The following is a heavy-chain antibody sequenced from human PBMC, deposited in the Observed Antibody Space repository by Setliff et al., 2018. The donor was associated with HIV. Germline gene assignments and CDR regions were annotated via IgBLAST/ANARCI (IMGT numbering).Heavy chain of an antibody. Sequence: GGSLRLSCAASGFRFGHYVMHWVRQPPGKGLEWVSGISWSSGGVGYADSVKGRFTVSRDNAKNSLYLQMNSLRAEDTALYFCAKDKNKALSSGSPFQHWGQGTLVTVS. CDR1: GFRFGHYV. CDR2: ISWSSGGV. CDR3: AKDKNKALSSGSPFQH. J-gene: IGHJ1*01. V-gene: IGHV3-9*01. D-gene: IGHD3-22*01.